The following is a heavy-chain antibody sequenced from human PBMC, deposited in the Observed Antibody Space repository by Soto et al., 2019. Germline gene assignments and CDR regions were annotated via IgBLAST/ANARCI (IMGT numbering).Heavy chain of an antibody. CDR1: GGSISSGGYY. CDR2: IYYSGST. CDR3: ARVTNDFWSGPYRVDYYYGMDV. J-gene: IGHJ6*02. V-gene: IGHV4-31*03. D-gene: IGHD3-3*01. Sequence: PSETLSLTCTVSGGSISSGGYYWSWIRQHPGKGLEWIGYIYYSGSTYYNPSLKSRVTISVDTSKNQFSLKLSSVTAADMAVYYCARVTNDFWSGPYRVDYYYGMDVWGQGTTVTVSS.